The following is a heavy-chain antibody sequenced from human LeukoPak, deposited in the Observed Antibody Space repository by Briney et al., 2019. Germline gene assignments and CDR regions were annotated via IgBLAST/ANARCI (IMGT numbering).Heavy chain of an antibody. J-gene: IGHJ4*02. D-gene: IGHD2/OR15-2a*01. CDR2: IYYSGNI. CDR1: GGSISSYY. V-gene: IGHV4-59*01. CDR3: ARYGRGSYFWDY. Sequence: PSETLSLTCTVSGGSISSYYWSWIRQPPGKGLEYIGFIYYSGNINYNPSFKSRLTISVDTSKNQFSLKLSSLTAADTAVYYCARYGRGSYFWDYWGQGALVTVSS.